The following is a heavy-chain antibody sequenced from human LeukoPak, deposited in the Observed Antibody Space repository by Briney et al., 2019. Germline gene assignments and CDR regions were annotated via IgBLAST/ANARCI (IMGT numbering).Heavy chain of an antibody. CDR2: FDPEDGET. V-gene: IGHV1-24*01. CDR3: ATRHYYDSSGFNWFDP. J-gene: IGHJ5*02. Sequence: ASVKVSCKVSGYTLTELSMHWVRQAPGKGLEWMGGFDPEDGETIYAQKFQGRVTMTEDTSTDTAYMELSSLRSEDTAVYYCATRHYYDSSGFNWFDPWGQGTLVTVSS. D-gene: IGHD3-22*01. CDR1: GYTLTELS.